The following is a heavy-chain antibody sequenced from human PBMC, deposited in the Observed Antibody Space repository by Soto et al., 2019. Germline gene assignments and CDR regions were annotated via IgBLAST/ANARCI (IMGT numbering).Heavy chain of an antibody. CDR2: IKSKTDGGTT. CDR3: TTDWSPNGDNDY. J-gene: IGHJ4*02. V-gene: IGHV3-15*07. CDR1: CFTFSNSW. D-gene: IGHD4-17*01. Sequence: PGGSLRLSCAASCFTFSNSWMNWVRQAPGKGLEWVGRIKSKTDGGTTDYAAPVKGRFTISRDDSKNTLYLQMNSLKTEDTAVYYCTTDWSPNGDNDYWGQGTLVTVS.